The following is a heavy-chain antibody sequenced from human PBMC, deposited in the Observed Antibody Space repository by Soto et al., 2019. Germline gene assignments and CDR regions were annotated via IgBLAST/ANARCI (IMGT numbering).Heavy chain of an antibody. J-gene: IGHJ4*02. V-gene: IGHV4-31*03. CDR3: ARGYSYGTYYVDY. CDR2: IYYSGST. Sequence: QVQLQESGPGLVKPSQTLSLTCTVSGGSISSGGYYWSWIRQHPGKGLEWIGYIYYSGSTYYNPSLKSRVTISVDTSTNQFSLKLSSVTAADTAVYYCARGYSYGTYYVDYWGQGTLVTVSS. D-gene: IGHD5-18*01. CDR1: GGSISSGGYY.